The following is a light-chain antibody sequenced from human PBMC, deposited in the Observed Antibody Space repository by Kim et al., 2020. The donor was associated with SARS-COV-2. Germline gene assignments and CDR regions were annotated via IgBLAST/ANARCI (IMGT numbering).Light chain of an antibody. J-gene: IGLJ3*02. CDR3: NSRDSSGNQLNWV. CDR1: SLRSYY. Sequence: SSELTQDPAVSVALGQTVRITCQGDSLRSYYASWYQQKPGQAPVLVIYGKNNRPSGIPDRLSGSSSGNTASLTITGAQAEDEGDYYCNSRDSSGNQLNWV. V-gene: IGLV3-19*01. CDR2: GKN.